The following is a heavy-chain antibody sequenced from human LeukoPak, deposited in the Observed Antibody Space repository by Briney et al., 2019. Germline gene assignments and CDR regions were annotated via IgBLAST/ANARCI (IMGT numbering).Heavy chain of an antibody. CDR1: GFTFINAW. CDR2: IKSKTDGGTT. D-gene: IGHD6-13*01. Sequence: GGSLRLSCAASGFTFINAWMSWVRQAPGKGLEWVGRIKSKTDGGTTGYAAPVKGRFTISRDDSKNTLYLQMNSLKTEDTAVYYCTTHPGYSSAFDIWGQGTMVTVSS. CDR3: TTHPGYSSAFDI. V-gene: IGHV3-15*01. J-gene: IGHJ3*02.